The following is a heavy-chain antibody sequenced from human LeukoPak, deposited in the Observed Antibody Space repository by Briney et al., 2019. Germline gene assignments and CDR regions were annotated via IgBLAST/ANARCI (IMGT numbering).Heavy chain of an antibody. V-gene: IGHV4-59*01. CDR2: IHYSGHT. CDR3: ARDRHGFNGGAFDL. Sequence: PSETLSLTCIISGGSISPYYWSWIRQPPGKGPEWLGYIHYSGHTNYNLSLKSRVIISVDKSRNQFSLKLSSVTAADTALYYCARDRHGFNGGAFDLWGQGTRVTVSS. D-gene: IGHD5-24*01. CDR1: GGSISPYY. J-gene: IGHJ3*01.